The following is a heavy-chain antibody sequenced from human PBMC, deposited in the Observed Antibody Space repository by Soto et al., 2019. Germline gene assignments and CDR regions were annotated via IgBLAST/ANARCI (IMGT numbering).Heavy chain of an antibody. CDR1: AFSFTNFA. V-gene: IGHV3-30*04. CDR3: ARQRQPQAGDYYYFGMDV. Sequence: PGGSLRLSCAASAFSFTNFALHWVRQAPGRGLEWVAVIPFDGSNKFYVDSVKGRFTISMDNSKNTLYLQMSSLTPDDTGVYYFARQRQPQAGDYYYFGMDVWGQGTTVTVSS. D-gene: IGHD6-25*01. J-gene: IGHJ6*02. CDR2: IPFDGSNK.